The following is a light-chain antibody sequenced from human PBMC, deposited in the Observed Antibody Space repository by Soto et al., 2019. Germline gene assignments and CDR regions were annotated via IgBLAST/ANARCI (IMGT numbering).Light chain of an antibody. CDR2: EVS. CDR1: SSDVGGYNY. V-gene: IGLV2-8*01. J-gene: IGLJ2*01. CDR3: SSYAGSNHVV. Sequence: QSALTQPPSASGSPGQSVTISCTGTSSDVGGYNYVSWYQQHPVKAPKLMIYEVSKRPSGVPDRFSGSKSGNTASLTVSGLQAEDEADYYCSSYAGSNHVVFGGGTKLTVL.